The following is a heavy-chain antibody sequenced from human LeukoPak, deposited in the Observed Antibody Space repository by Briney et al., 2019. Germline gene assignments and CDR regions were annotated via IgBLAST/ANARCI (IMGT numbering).Heavy chain of an antibody. CDR1: GGSFSGYY. J-gene: IGHJ4*02. CDR2: INHSGST. D-gene: IGHD5-12*01. V-gene: IGHV4-34*01. Sequence: KPSETLSLTCAVYGGSFSGYYWSWIRQPPGKGLEWIGEINHSGSTNYNPSLKSRVTISVDTSKNQFSLKLSSVTAADTAVYYCARQGGGYVALDYFDYWGQGTLVTVSS. CDR3: ARQGGGYVALDYFDY.